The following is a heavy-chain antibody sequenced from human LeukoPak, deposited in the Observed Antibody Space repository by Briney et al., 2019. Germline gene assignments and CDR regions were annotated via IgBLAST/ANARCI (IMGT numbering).Heavy chain of an antibody. Sequence: GGSLRLSCAASGFSLSDHYMDWVRQAPGKGLEWVTRSRDKTKSYTTDYAASVKGRFTISRDGATNSLCLQMDSLKSDDTAVYYCAVSIAYHYGMDVWGQGTTVTVSS. V-gene: IGHV3-72*01. CDR2: SRDKTKSYTT. D-gene: IGHD6-6*01. CDR3: AVSIAYHYGMDV. J-gene: IGHJ6*02. CDR1: GFSLSDHY.